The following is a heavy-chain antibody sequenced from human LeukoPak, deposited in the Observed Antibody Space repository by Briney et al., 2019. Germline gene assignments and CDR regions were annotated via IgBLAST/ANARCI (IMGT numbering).Heavy chain of an antibody. CDR3: ARDRAVTTFVFDY. Sequence: GRSLRLSCAASGFTFSSYGMHWVREAPGKGGEGGAVIWYDGSNKYYAFSVKGRFTISRDNSKNTLYLQMNSLRAEDTAVYYCARDRAVTTFVFDYWGQGTLVTVSS. J-gene: IGHJ4*02. CDR1: GFTFSSYG. CDR2: IWYDGSNK. V-gene: IGHV3-33*01. D-gene: IGHD3-16*01.